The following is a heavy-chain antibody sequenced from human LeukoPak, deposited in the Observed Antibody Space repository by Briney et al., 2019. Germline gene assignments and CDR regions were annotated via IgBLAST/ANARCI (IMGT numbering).Heavy chain of an antibody. CDR3: ARGVWGSYRCNEGSGYFDY. CDR1: GGTFSSYA. Sequence: GASVKVSCKASGGTFSSYAISWVRQAPGQGLEWMGGIIPIFGTANYAQKFQGRVTITADESTSTAYMELSSLRSEDTAVYYCARGVWGSYRCNEGSGYFDYWGQGTLVTVSS. CDR2: IIPIFGTA. J-gene: IGHJ4*02. V-gene: IGHV1-69*13. D-gene: IGHD3-16*02.